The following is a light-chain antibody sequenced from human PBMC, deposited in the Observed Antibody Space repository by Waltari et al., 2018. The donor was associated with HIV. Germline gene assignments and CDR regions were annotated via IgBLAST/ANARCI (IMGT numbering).Light chain of an antibody. Sequence: QSVLTQPPSASGTPGQRVTISCSGSSSNIGSFYVYWYQPPPGTAPKLLIYRNNLRSSGVPDPVAGSKAGTSASPAISVLRSEDEADYYCATWGDSVSGVVFGGGTKLTVL. V-gene: IGLV1-47*01. CDR1: SSNIGSFY. J-gene: IGLJ2*01. CDR2: RNN. CDR3: ATWGDSVSGVV.